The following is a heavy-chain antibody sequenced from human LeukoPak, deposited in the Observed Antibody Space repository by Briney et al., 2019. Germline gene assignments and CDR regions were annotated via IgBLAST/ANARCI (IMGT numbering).Heavy chain of an antibody. J-gene: IGHJ4*02. CDR1: GLTFNNAW. CDR3: STGGGTHDY. D-gene: IGHD2-15*01. CDR2: IRSRSAGGAT. V-gene: IGHV3-15*01. Sequence: GGSLGLSCAASGLTFNNAWMSWVRQAPGKGLEWVGRIRSRSAGGATDYGAPVKGRFTISRDDSKNTLYLQMNSLKTEDTAVYYCSTGGGTHDYWGQGTLVTVSS.